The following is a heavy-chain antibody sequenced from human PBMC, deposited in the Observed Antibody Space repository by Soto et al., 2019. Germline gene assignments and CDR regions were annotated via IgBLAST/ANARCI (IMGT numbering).Heavy chain of an antibody. V-gene: IGHV3-23*01. J-gene: IGHJ6*02. CDR2: ITDVGDPT. Sequence: GESLKISCAASGFTFGTYAMNWVRQAPGKGLEWVSTITDVGDPTYYADSVKGRFTISRDNSKNTLFLQMNSLRAEDTSRYYCAKDRDIAYHLEGGFYYSGMDGCDQGTTVTTSS. D-gene: IGHD5-12*01. CDR3: AKDRDIAYHLEGGFYYSGMDG. CDR1: GFTFGTYA.